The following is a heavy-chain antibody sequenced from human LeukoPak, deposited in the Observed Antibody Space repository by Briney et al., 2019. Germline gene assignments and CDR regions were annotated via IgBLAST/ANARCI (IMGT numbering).Heavy chain of an antibody. D-gene: IGHD6-25*01. V-gene: IGHV3-23*01. CDR1: GFIFSNHG. CDR2: ISPRGDIT. Sequence: GGSLRLSCAASGFIFSNHGMNWVRQAPGKGLEWVSGISPRGDITYYTDSVKGRFTVSRDNSKNTLYLQMNSLRAEDTAVYYCAKAQHSSVWGYFDYWGQGTLVTVSS. CDR3: AKAQHSSVWGYFDY. J-gene: IGHJ4*02.